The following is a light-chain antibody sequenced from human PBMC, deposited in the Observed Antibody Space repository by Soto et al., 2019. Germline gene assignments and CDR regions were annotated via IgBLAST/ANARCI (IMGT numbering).Light chain of an antibody. V-gene: IGLV2-14*01. CDR3: SSYTFSNTLI. J-gene: IGLJ2*01. Sequence: LTQPASVSGSPGQSITISCTGSSSDVGGYVYVSWYQQHPGKTPKLMIYEVSNRPSGVSNRFSGSKSGNTASLTISGLQTEDEADYYCSSYTFSNTLIFGAGTKVTAL. CDR2: EVS. CDR1: SSDVGGYVY.